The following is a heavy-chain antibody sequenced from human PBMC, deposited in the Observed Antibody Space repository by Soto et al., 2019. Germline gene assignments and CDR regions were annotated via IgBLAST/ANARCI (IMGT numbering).Heavy chain of an antibody. CDR3: ARENGTSSLDY. J-gene: IGHJ4*02. Sequence: QVQLVQSGAEVKKPGASVKVSCKASGYTFSNYGISWVRQAPGQGLEWMGWINGYNGNTNYAQKFQGRVSMTTDTSTSTAYMELRSLRSEDTATYYCARENGTSSLDYWGQGTLVTVSS. CDR1: GYTFSNYG. CDR2: INGYNGNT. V-gene: IGHV1-18*01. D-gene: IGHD6-6*01.